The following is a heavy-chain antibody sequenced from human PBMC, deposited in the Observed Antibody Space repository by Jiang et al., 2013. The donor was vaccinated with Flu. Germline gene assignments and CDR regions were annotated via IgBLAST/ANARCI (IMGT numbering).Heavy chain of an antibody. D-gene: IGHD2-15*01. CDR2: ISYDGSNK. CDR3: ARESLVVVVVAAHYFDY. Sequence: KGLEWVAVISYDGSNKYYADSVKGRFTISRDNSKNTLYLQMNSLRAEDTAVYYCARESLVVVVVAAHYFDYWGQGTLVTVSS. J-gene: IGHJ4*02. V-gene: IGHV3-30*04.